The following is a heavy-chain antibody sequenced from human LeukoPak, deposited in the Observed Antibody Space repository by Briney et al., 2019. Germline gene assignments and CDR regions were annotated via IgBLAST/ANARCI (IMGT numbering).Heavy chain of an antibody. D-gene: IGHD2-15*01. Sequence: GGSLRLSCAASGFTFSSYGMHWVRQAPGKGLEWVAFIRYDGSNKYYADSVKGRFTISRDNSKNTLYLQMNSLRAEDTAVYYCASPKGYCSGGGCYAEYFQHWGQGTLVTVSS. CDR3: ASPKGYCSGGGCYAEYFQH. CDR2: IRYDGSNK. V-gene: IGHV3-30*02. CDR1: GFTFSSYG. J-gene: IGHJ1*01.